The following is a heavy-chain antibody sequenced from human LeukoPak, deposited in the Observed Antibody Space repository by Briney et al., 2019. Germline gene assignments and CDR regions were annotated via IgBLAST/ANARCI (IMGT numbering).Heavy chain of an antibody. CDR2: MNPNSGNT. CDR3: TRAGERPIRYFDC. D-gene: IGHD3-9*01. J-gene: IGHJ4*02. Sequence: ASVKVSCKASGYSFSSYDINWVRQATGQGLEWMGWMNPNSGNTGYAQECQGRVSMTRNTSINTAYMELSSLRSEDTALYFCTRAGERPIRYFDCWGQGTLVTVSS. CDR1: GYSFSSYD. V-gene: IGHV1-8*01.